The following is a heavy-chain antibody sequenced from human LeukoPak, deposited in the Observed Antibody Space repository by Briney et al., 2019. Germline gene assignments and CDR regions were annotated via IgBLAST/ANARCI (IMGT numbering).Heavy chain of an antibody. Sequence: GGSLRLSCAASGFTFSSHSMNWVRQAPGKGLEWVSSISSSSSYIYYADSVKGRFTISRDNAKNSLYLQMNSLRAEDTAVYYCARVSPPNYDFWSGYYPYYFDYWGQGTLVTVSS. CDR1: GFTFSSHS. D-gene: IGHD3-3*01. V-gene: IGHV3-21*01. CDR2: ISSSSSYI. CDR3: ARVSPPNYDFWSGYYPYYFDY. J-gene: IGHJ4*02.